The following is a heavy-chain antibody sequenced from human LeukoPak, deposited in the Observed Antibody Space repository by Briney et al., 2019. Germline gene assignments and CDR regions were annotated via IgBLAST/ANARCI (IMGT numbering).Heavy chain of an antibody. D-gene: IGHD6-13*01. CDR2: INHSGST. CDR1: GGSFSGYY. V-gene: IGHV4-34*01. J-gene: IGHJ4*02. Sequence: SETLSLTCAVYGGSFSGYYWSWIRQPPGKGLEWIGEINHSGSTNYNPSLKSRVTISVDTSKNQFSLKLSSVTAADTAVYYCARIAAAGTTAVDYWGQGTLVTVSS. CDR3: ARIAAAGTTAVDY.